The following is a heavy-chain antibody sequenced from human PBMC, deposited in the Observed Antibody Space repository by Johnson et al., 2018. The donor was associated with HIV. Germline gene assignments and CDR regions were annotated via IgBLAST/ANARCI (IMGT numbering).Heavy chain of an antibody. V-gene: IGHV3-48*03. D-gene: IGHD1-26*01. CDR2: ISSSGDTT. CDR1: GFTFSTYA. J-gene: IGHJ3*02. Sequence: VQLVESGGGVVQPGRSLRLSCAASGFTFSTYALHWVRQAPGKGLEWVSYISSSGDTTYYADSVKGRFTISRDIAENSLYLQMNSLRAEDTAVYYCARFMGSTWSDASDIWGQGTMVIVSS. CDR3: ARFMGSTWSDASDI.